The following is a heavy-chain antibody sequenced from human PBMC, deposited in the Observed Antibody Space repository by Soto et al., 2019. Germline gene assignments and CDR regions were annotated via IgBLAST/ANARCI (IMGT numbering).Heavy chain of an antibody. V-gene: IGHV1-46*01. D-gene: IGHD3-9*01. CDR3: VRWIMRYFGSSGFIHQFDY. J-gene: IGHJ4*02. CDR2: INPSGGST. CDR1: GYTFTSYY. Sequence: ASVKVSCKASGYTFTSYYMHWVRQAPGQGLERMGIINPSGGSTSYAQKFQGRVTMTRDTSTSTVYMELSSLRSEDTAVYYCVRWIMRYFGSSGFIHQFDYWGQGTLVTVSS.